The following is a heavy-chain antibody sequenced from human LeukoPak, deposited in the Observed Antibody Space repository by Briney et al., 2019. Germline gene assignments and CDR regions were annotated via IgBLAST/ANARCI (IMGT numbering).Heavy chain of an antibody. D-gene: IGHD6-19*01. Sequence: SETLSLTCTVSGGSISGYYWNWIRQTPGKGLEWIGYVYSSGTTKYNAALKRRVTISVDTSKNQFSLRLSSVTATDTGVYYCASDHSGWLGLGYWGQGTLVSVSS. J-gene: IGHJ4*02. V-gene: IGHV4-59*08. CDR1: GGSISGYY. CDR2: VYSSGTT. CDR3: ASDHSGWLGLGY.